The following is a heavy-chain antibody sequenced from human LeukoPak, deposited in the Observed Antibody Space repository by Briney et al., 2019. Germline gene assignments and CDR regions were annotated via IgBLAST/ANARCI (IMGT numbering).Heavy chain of an antibody. D-gene: IGHD5-12*01. CDR1: GGSISSSSYY. J-gene: IGHJ4*02. CDR2: IYYSGST. CDR3: ARKASPYSLVATLYYFDY. Sequence: ETLSLTCTVSGGSISSSSYYWGWIRQPPGKGLEWIGSIYYSGSTYYNPSLKSRVTISVDTSKNQFSLKLSSLTAADTAVYYCARKASPYSLVATLYYFDYWGQGTLVTVSS. V-gene: IGHV4-39*01.